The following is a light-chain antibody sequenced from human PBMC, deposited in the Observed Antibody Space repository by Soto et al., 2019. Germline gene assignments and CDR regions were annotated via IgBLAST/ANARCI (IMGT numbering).Light chain of an antibody. Sequence: NFMLTQPHSVSESPGKTVTISCTRSSGSIASNYVQWYQQRPGSAPTPVIYENNQRPSGVPDRFSGSIDSSSNSASLTISGLKTEDEADYYCQSYDTNSVVFGGGTKLTVL. CDR2: ENN. V-gene: IGLV6-57*04. CDR1: SGSIASNY. CDR3: QSYDTNSVV. J-gene: IGLJ2*01.